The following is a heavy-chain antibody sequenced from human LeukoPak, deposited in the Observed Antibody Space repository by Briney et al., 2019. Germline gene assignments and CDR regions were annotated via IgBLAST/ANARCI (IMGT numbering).Heavy chain of an antibody. CDR1: SGSISTSNYY. V-gene: IGHV4-39*01. J-gene: IGHJ5*02. D-gene: IGHD3-22*01. CDR3: ARHYYDSSGYDYLSWFDP. CDR2: IYYSGST. Sequence: SETLSLTCTVSSGSISTSNYYWGWIRQPPGKGLEWIGSIYYSGSTYYNPSLKSRVTISVDTSKNQFSLKLSSVTAADTAVYYCARHYYDSSGYDYLSWFDPWGQGTLVTVSS.